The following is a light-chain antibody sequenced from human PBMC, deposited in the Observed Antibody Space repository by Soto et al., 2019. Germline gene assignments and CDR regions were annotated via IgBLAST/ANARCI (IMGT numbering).Light chain of an antibody. J-gene: IGLJ2*01. CDR1: SSDVGGYNY. Sequence: QSVLTQPPSASGSPGQSVTISCTGTSSDVGGYNYVSWYQQHPGKAPKVLIYEVSKRPSGVPDRFSGSKSGNTASLTVSGLQAEDEADYYCSSYAGSNNFDVIFGGGTKVTVL. CDR3: SSYAGSNNFDVI. CDR2: EVS. V-gene: IGLV2-8*01.